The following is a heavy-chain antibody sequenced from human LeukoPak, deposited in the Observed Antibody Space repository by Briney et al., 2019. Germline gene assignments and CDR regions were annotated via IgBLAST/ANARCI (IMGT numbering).Heavy chain of an antibody. CDR2: IGGGGTT. D-gene: IGHD3-10*01. CDR3: AQDRGARYPFGMDV. V-gene: IGHV3-23*01. CDR1: GLTFSIYA. J-gene: IGHJ6*02. Sequence: PGGSLRLSCAASGLTFSIYAMRWIRQAPGKGLEWVSSIGGGGTTSYADSVKGRFTISRDLSKITVYLQMNSLRAEDTAVYYCAQDRGARYPFGMDVWGQGTTVTVSS.